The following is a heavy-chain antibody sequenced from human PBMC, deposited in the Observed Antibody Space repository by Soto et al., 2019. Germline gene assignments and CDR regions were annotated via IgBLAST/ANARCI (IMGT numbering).Heavy chain of an antibody. D-gene: IGHD5-12*01. CDR1: GYTFTGYY. CDR3: ARDRGANRVATIRYYYGMDV. J-gene: IGHJ6*02. CDR2: INPNSGGT. V-gene: IGHV1-2*04. Sequence: RASVKVSCKASGYTFTGYYMHWVRQAPGQGLEWLGWINPNSGGTNYAQKFQGWVTMTRDTSISTAYMELSRLRSDDTAVYYCARDRGANRVATIRYYYGMDVWGQGTTVTVSS.